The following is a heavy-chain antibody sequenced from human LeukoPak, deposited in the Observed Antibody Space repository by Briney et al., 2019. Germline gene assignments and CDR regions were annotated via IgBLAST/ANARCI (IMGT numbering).Heavy chain of an antibody. V-gene: IGHV3-74*01. Sequence: GGPLRLSCAASGFTFSSYWMHWVRQAPGQGLVWVSRINTDGSSTSYADSVKARFTLSRDNAKNTLYLQMNSLRAEDTAVYYCARGTVVVPAATDWGQGTLVTVSS. CDR1: GFTFSSYW. J-gene: IGHJ4*02. D-gene: IGHD2-2*01. CDR2: INTDGSST. CDR3: ARGTVVVPAATD.